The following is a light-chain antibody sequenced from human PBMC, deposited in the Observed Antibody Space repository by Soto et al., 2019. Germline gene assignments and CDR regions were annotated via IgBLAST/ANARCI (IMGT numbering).Light chain of an antibody. J-gene: IGKJ1*01. CDR2: AAS. V-gene: IGKV1-39*01. CDR1: QTISSW. CDR3: QQSYSTPTWT. Sequence: DIKMTQSPSTLSGSVGDRVTITCRASQTISSWLAWYQQKPGKAPKLLIYAASSLQSGVPSRFSGSGSGTDFTLTISSLQPEDFATYYCQQSYSTPTWTFGQGTKVDI.